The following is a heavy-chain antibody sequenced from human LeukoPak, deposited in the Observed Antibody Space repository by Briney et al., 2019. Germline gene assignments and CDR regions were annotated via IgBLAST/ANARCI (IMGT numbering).Heavy chain of an antibody. CDR2: IYYSGST. D-gene: IGHD1-7*01. J-gene: IGHJ3*02. V-gene: IGHV4-59*12. Sequence: SETLSLTCTVSGGSISSYYWSWIRQPPGKGLEWIGYIYYSGSTNYNPSLKSRVTISVDTSKNQFSLKLSSVTAADTAAYYCARVSGTTGGPAFDIWGQGTMVTVSS. CDR1: GGSISSYY. CDR3: ARVSGTTGGPAFDI.